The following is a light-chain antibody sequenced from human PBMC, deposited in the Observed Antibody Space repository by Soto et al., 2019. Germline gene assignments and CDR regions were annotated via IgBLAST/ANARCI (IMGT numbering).Light chain of an antibody. CDR3: QQYGHSPLLYT. V-gene: IGKV3-20*01. J-gene: IGKJ2*01. Sequence: EIVLTQSPGTLSLSPGERATLSCRTSQSVNSNFLAWYQQKPGQAPRLLVYGSSTRAAGVPDRFSGSGSGTDFILTISRLEPEDFAVYYCQQYGHSPLLYTFGQGTKLGVK. CDR2: GSS. CDR1: QSVNSNF.